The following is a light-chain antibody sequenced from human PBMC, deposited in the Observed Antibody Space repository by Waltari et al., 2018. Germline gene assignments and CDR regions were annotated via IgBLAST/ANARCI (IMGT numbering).Light chain of an antibody. J-gene: IGLJ1*01. V-gene: IGLV2-11*01. CDR2: DVA. Sequence: QSALTQPRSVSGSLGQSVTISCTGTGSDIGGYNYVSWYQQHPDKVPQLIIFDVAKRPSGVPDRFSGSKSGNTASLTISGLQAEDEADYYCCSYAGSYTFVFGVGTKVSVV. CDR1: GSDIGGYNY. CDR3: CSYAGSYTFV.